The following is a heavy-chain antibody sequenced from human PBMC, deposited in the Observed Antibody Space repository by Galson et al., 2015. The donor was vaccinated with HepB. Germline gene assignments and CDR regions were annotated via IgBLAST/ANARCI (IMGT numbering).Heavy chain of an antibody. CDR1: GFTFGSYA. J-gene: IGHJ4*02. V-gene: IGHV3-30-3*01. Sequence: SLRLSCAASGFTFGSYAMDWVRQAPGNGLGWVAVISHDGNHIHYADSVEGRFTISRDSSKDTVYLQMNSLRPEDTAVYYCARDGSDIVVVVAAENSRYYFDYWGQGTLVTVSS. D-gene: IGHD2-15*01. CDR2: ISHDGNHI. CDR3: ARDGSDIVVVVAAENSRYYFDY.